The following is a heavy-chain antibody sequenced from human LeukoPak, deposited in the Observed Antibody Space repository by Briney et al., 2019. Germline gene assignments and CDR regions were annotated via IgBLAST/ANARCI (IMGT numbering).Heavy chain of an antibody. V-gene: IGHV3-21*04. Sequence: PGGFLRLSCAASGITLSSYSMNWGPPAPGKGLEGGSSICSSSSYIYYADSVKGRFTISRDNAKNSLYLQMNSLRAEDTALYYCARVNYDILTGYSWGGDFWGQGTLVTVSS. CDR2: ICSSSSYI. D-gene: IGHD3-9*01. J-gene: IGHJ4*02. CDR1: GITLSSYS. CDR3: ARVNYDILTGYSWGGDF.